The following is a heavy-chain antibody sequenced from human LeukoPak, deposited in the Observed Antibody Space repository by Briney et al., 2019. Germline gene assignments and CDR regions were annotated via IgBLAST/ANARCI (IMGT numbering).Heavy chain of an antibody. CDR1: GFILSKYW. V-gene: IGHV3-7*03. Sequence: GGSLRLSCAACGFILSKYWMGWGRQARGKGVEVVALIIQDGSQRNYVPSLEAPFSLSRDNGKNSVYLQMDSLGADDTAIYYCARAGAYYFHYCGQGTLVIVSS. D-gene: IGHD4-17*01. CDR2: IIQDGSQR. J-gene: IGHJ4*02. CDR3: ARAGAYYFHY.